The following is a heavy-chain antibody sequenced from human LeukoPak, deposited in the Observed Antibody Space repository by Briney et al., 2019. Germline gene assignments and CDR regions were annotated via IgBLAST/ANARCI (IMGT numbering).Heavy chain of an antibody. Sequence: GGSLRLSCAASGFTFSRYSMNWVRQAPGKGLEWVSYISSSSSTIYYADSVKGRFTISRDNAKYSLYLQMNSLRAEDTAVYYCARDLWDCSGGSCYSTYGMDVWGQGTTVTVSS. CDR3: ARDLWDCSGGSCYSTYGMDV. V-gene: IGHV3-48*04. CDR2: ISSSSSTI. D-gene: IGHD2-15*01. CDR1: GFTFSRYS. J-gene: IGHJ6*02.